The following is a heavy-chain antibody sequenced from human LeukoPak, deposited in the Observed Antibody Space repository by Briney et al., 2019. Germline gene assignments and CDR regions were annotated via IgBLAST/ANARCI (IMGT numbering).Heavy chain of an antibody. CDR2: ISGSGDST. Sequence: GGSLRLSCAASGFTFSSYAMNWVRQAPGKGLEWVSTISGSGDSTYYADSAKGRFTISRDNSKNTLHLQMNSLGVEDTAVYYCAKGGAGYCSSTSCLYYFDYWGQGTLVTVST. V-gene: IGHV3-23*01. D-gene: IGHD2-2*01. J-gene: IGHJ4*02. CDR3: AKGGAGYCSSTSCLYYFDY. CDR1: GFTFSSYA.